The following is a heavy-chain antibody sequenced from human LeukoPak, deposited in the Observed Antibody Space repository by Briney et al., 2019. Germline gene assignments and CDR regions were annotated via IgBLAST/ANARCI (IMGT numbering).Heavy chain of an antibody. J-gene: IGHJ4*02. CDR1: GFTLSSNY. D-gene: IGHD3-9*01. V-gene: IGHV3-66*01. Sequence: GGSLRLSCAASGFTLSSNYMSWVRQAPGKGLEWVSVICSGGSTYYADSVKGRFTISRDNSKNTLYLQMNSLRAEDTAVYYCARDGQDDILTGYYDYWGQGTLVTVSS. CDR3: ARDGQDDILTGYYDY. CDR2: ICSGGST.